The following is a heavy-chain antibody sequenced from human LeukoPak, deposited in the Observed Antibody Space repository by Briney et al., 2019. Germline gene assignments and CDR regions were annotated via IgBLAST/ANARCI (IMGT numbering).Heavy chain of an antibody. J-gene: IGHJ5*02. CDR1: GYTFTTYD. CDR2: MNPNSGNT. D-gene: IGHD6-19*01. Sequence: ASVKVSCKASGYTFTTYDITWVRQATGQGLEWMGWMNPNSGNTAYAQKFQGRVTITRNTSISTAYMELSSLRAEDTAVYYCARWSYSSGWYWFDPWGQGTLVTVSS. V-gene: IGHV1-8*03. CDR3: ARWSYSSGWYWFDP.